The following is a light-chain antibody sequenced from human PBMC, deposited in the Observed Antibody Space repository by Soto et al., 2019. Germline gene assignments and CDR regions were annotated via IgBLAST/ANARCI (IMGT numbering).Light chain of an antibody. J-gene: IGLJ1*01. V-gene: IGLV2-14*03. CDR3: TSYRRGPLYV. Sequence: QSVLTQPASVSGSPGQSITISCTGISADVGTSNFVSWYQHHPGKAPSLIIYDVTNRPSGVSNRFSGSKSGDTASLTISGLQAEDEADYYCTSYRRGPLYVFGTGTKLTVL. CDR1: SADVGTSNF. CDR2: DVT.